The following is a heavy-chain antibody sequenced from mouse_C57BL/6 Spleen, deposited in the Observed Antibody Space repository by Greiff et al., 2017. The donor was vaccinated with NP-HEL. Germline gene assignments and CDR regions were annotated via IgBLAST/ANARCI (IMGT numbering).Heavy chain of an antibody. J-gene: IGHJ4*01. CDR2: INPSTGGT. V-gene: IGHV1-42*01. Sequence: EVMLVESGPELVKPGASVKISCKASGYSFTGYYMNWVKQSPEKSLEWIGEINPSTGGTTYNQKFKAKATLTVDKSSSTAYMQLKSLTSEDSAVYYCARPPSYYSNQGYAMDYWGQGTSVTVSS. CDR1: GYSFTGYY. CDR3: ARPPSYYSNQGYAMDY. D-gene: IGHD2-5*01.